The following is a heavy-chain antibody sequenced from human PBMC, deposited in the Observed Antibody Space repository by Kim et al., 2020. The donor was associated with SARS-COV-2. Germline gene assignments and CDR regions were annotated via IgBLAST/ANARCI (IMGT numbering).Heavy chain of an antibody. CDR1: GFTFSHDW. Sequence: GGSLRLSCAASGFTFSHDWMTWVRQAPGKGLEWVANINQDGSESYYVDSVKGRFTISRDNAKNSLYLQMNSLRVEDTAVYYCARCVFGDNYWGQGTLVSVSS. CDR2: INQDGSES. J-gene: IGHJ4*02. V-gene: IGHV3-7*01. D-gene: IGHD3-10*02. CDR3: ARCVFGDNY.